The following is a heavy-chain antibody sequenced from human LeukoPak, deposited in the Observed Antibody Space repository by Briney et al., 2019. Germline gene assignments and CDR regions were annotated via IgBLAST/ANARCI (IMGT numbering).Heavy chain of an antibody. Sequence: SETLSLTCTVSGGSISSSSYYWGWIRQPPGKGLEWIGSIYYSGSTYYNPSLKSRVTISVDTSKNQFSLKLSSVTAADTAVYYCARDWASSSWGFDYWGQGTLVTVSS. CDR1: GGSISSSSYY. CDR3: ARDWASSSWGFDY. V-gene: IGHV4-39*02. CDR2: IYYSGST. J-gene: IGHJ4*02. D-gene: IGHD6-13*01.